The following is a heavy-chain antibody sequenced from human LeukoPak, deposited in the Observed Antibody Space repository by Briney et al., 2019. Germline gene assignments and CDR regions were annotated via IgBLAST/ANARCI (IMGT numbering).Heavy chain of an antibody. V-gene: IGHV4-4*02. Sequence: SGTLSLTCDVSGDSISSDKWWSWVRQPPGKGLEYIGEFHHSVSTNYNPSLKSRLTISVDTSKNQFSLKLSSVTAADTAVYYCARRDHYHFFDYWGQGTLVTVSS. CDR1: GDSISSDKW. D-gene: IGHD2/OR15-2a*01. CDR2: FHHSVST. CDR3: ARRDHYHFFDY. J-gene: IGHJ4*02.